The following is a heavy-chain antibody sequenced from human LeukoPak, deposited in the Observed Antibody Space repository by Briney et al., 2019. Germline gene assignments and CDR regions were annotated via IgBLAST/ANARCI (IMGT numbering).Heavy chain of an antibody. CDR1: GFTVSGYD. CDR3: AREKVLAVAGTNYYYGMDV. D-gene: IGHD6-19*01. Sequence: GGSLRLSCAASGFTVSGYDMHWVRQATGKGLEWVSTFGTAGDTYYSDSVKGRFTISRENAKNSLYLQMNSLRGGDTAVYYCAREKVLAVAGTNYYYGMDVWGQGTMVTVS. V-gene: IGHV3-13*01. J-gene: IGHJ6*02. CDR2: FGTAGDT.